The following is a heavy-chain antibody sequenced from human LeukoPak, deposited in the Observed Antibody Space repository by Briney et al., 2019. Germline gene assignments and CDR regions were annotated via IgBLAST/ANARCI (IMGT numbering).Heavy chain of an antibody. V-gene: IGHV3-7*01. J-gene: IGHJ4*02. Sequence: GGSLRLSCAASGFTFSSYWMSWVRQAPGKGLEWVANIKQDGSEKHYVDSVKGRFTISRDNAKNSVYLQMNSLRVEDTAVYYCARDRKDFWSGSLGYWGQRTLVIVSS. CDR1: GFTFSSYW. D-gene: IGHD3-3*01. CDR2: IKQDGSEK. CDR3: ARDRKDFWSGSLGY.